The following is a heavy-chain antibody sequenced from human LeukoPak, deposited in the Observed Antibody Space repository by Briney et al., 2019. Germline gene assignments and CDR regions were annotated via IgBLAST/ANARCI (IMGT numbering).Heavy chain of an antibody. Sequence: ASVRVSCKASGYTFTSYGISWVRQAPGQGLEWMGWISAYNGNTNYAQKLQGRVTMTTDTSTSTAYMELRSLRSDDTALYYCARDYHRYSGYDSFDYWGQGTLVTVSS. D-gene: IGHD5-12*01. CDR2: ISAYNGNT. J-gene: IGHJ4*02. CDR3: ARDYHRYSGYDSFDY. V-gene: IGHV1-18*01. CDR1: GYTFTSYG.